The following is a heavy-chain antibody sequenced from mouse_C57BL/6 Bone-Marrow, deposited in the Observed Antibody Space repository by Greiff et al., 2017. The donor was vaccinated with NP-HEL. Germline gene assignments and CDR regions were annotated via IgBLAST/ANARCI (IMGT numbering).Heavy chain of an antibody. D-gene: IGHD1-1*01. CDR3: ARENGSSQGYGYLDV. CDR2: ISSGGSYT. CDR1: GFTFSSYG. Sequence: EVQLVESGADLVKPGGSLKLSCAASGFTFSSYGMSWVRQTPDKRLEWVATISSGGSYTYYPESVKGRFTLSRDNAKNTLYLQMSSLKSEDTAMYYWARENGSSQGYGYLDVWGTGTTLTVSS. V-gene: IGHV5-6*01. J-gene: IGHJ1*03.